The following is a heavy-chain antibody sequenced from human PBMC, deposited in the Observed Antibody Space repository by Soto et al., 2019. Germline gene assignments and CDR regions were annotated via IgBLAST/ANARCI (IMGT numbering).Heavy chain of an antibody. J-gene: IGHJ6*02. CDR3: ARCLKAITIFGVVSPYYGMDV. V-gene: IGHV3-30-3*01. D-gene: IGHD3-3*01. CDR1: GFTFSSYA. CDR2: ISYDGSNK. Sequence: GGSLRLSCAASGFTFSSYAMHWVRQAPGKGLEWVAVISYDGSNKYYADSVKGRFTISRDNSKNTLYLQMNSLRAEDTAVYYCARCLKAITIFGVVSPYYGMDVWGQGTTVTVSS.